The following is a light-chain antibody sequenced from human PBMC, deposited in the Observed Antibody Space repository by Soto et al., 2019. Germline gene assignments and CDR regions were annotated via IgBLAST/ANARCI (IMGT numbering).Light chain of an antibody. CDR3: QQYNDWPLT. CDR2: GAS. J-gene: IGKJ4*01. V-gene: IGKV3D-15*01. Sequence: EIVMTQSPATLSVSPGDGATLSCRASQSVDSNLAWYQQKPGQTPRLLMYGASTRPTGIPARFSGSGSGKEFTLTIISLQSEDSAVYYCQQYNDWPLTFGGGTKVEIK. CDR1: QSVDSN.